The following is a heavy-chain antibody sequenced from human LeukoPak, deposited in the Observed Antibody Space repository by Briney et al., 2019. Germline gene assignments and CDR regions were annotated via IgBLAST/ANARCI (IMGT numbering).Heavy chain of an antibody. CDR1: GFTFSSYS. J-gene: IGHJ4*02. Sequence: GGSLRLSCAASGFTFSSYSMNWVRQAPGKGLEWVSSISSSSSYIYYADSVKGRYTISRDNAKNSLYLQMNSLRAEDTAVYYCARDVVTTGAYYFDYWGQGTLVTVSS. D-gene: IGHD2-21*02. V-gene: IGHV3-21*01. CDR2: ISSSSSYI. CDR3: ARDVVTTGAYYFDY.